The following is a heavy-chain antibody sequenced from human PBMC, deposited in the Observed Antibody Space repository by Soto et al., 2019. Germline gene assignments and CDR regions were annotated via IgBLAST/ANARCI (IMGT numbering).Heavy chain of an antibody. CDR3: ARAGPLYSSSSKCPFDY. Sequence: SETLSLTCTVSGGSISSGGYYWSCIRQHPGKGLEWIGYIYYSGSTYYNPSLKSRVTISVDTSKNQFSLKLSSVTAADTAVYCCARAGPLYSSSSKCPFDYWGQGTLVTVSS. D-gene: IGHD6-13*01. V-gene: IGHV4-31*03. CDR1: GGSISSGGYY. CDR2: IYYSGST. J-gene: IGHJ4*02.